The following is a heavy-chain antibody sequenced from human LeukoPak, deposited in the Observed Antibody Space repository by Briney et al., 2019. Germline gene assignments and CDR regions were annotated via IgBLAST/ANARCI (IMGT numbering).Heavy chain of an antibody. Sequence: SETLSLTCGVSGGSVSSGGFSWSWIRQPPGKGLEWIGYIYHSGSTYYNPSLKSRVTISVDRSKNQFSLKLSSVTAADTAVYYWARYNYGSSGYPYGMDVWGQGTTVTVSS. CDR1: GGSVSSGGFS. CDR2: IYHSGST. J-gene: IGHJ6*02. V-gene: IGHV4-30-2*01. CDR3: ARYNYGSSGYPYGMDV. D-gene: IGHD3-22*01.